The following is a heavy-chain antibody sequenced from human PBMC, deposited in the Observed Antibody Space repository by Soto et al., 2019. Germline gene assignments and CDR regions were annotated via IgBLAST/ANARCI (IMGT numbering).Heavy chain of an antibody. V-gene: IGHV3-21*06. CDR3: VRGGRGYTRDDVFDI. CDR1: GFTFSSYS. J-gene: IGHJ3*02. CDR2: ISAFSSPI. D-gene: IGHD2-2*02. Sequence: EAPLVESGGGLVKPGGSLRLSCVDSGFTFSSYSMNWVRQAPGKGLEWVSSISAFSSPIFYADSLKGRFTISRDNAKNSLYLQMSSLRAEDTAMYYCVRGGRGYTRDDVFDIWGQGTMVTVSS.